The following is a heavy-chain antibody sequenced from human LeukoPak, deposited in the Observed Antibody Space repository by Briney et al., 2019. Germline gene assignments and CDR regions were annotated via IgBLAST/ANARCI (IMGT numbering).Heavy chain of an antibody. CDR1: GFTLSDSS. J-gene: IGHJ4*02. CDR3: TRLGDYSEAGGY. CDR2: IRSKANNYAI. V-gene: IGHV3-73*01. Sequence: GGSLRLSCAASGFTLSDSSVYWVRQASGKGLEWLGRIRSKANNYAISYAASVKGRFTVSRDDSKNMAYLQMSSLRAEDTAIYYCTRLGDYSEAGGYWGQGTLVTVSS. D-gene: IGHD4-11*01.